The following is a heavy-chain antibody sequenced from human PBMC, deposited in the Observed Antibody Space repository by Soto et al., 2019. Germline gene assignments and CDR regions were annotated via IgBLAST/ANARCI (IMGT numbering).Heavy chain of an antibody. V-gene: IGHV4-30-4*01. Sequence: NPSETLSLTCTVSGGSISSGDYYWSWIRQPPGKGLEWIGYIYYSGSTYYNPSLKSRVTISVDTSKNQFSLKLSSVTAVDTAVYYCARVGAAAAGTPNWFDPWGQGTLVTVSS. D-gene: IGHD6-13*01. CDR2: IYYSGST. J-gene: IGHJ5*02. CDR1: GGSISSGDYY. CDR3: ARVGAAAAGTPNWFDP.